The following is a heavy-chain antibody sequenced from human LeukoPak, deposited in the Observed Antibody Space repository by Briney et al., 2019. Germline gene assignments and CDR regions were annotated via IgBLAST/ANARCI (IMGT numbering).Heavy chain of an antibody. Sequence: GGSLRLSCAASGFTFSDYYMSWIRQAPGKGLEWVSYISDSGRTIYYADSVKGRFTISRDNAKNSLYLQMNTLRAEDTAVYYCAKADRGYGSGSYFDYWGQGTLVTVSS. CDR2: ISDSGRTI. V-gene: IGHV3-11*01. CDR1: GFTFSDYY. CDR3: AKADRGYGSGSYFDY. J-gene: IGHJ4*02. D-gene: IGHD3-10*01.